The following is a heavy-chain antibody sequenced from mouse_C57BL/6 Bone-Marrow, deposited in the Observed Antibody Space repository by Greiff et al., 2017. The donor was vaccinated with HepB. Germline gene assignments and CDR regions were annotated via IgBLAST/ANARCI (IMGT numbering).Heavy chain of an antibody. CDR3: VRHGIYTGFAY. CDR2: IRSKSNNYAT. CDR1: GFSFNTYA. V-gene: IGHV10-1*01. Sequence: EVKVVESGGGLVQPKGSLKLSCAASGFSFNTYAMNWVRQAPGKGLEWVARIRSKSNNYATYYADSVKDRFTISRDDSESMLYLQMNNLKTEDTAMYYCVRHGIYTGFAYWGQGTLVTVSA. J-gene: IGHJ3*01. D-gene: IGHD1-1*01.